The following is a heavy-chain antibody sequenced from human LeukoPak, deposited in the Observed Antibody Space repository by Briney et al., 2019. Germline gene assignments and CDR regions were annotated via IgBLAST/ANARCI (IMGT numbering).Heavy chain of an antibody. V-gene: IGHV4-34*01. J-gene: IGHJ3*01. Sequence: PSETLSLTCAVYGGSFNGYHWSWIRQPPGKGLEWIGDVNHSGQSSYRSSLKGRVTMSVDTSKNQFSLRLTSVTAADTAVYYCARRPDGFDFWGQGTMVTVSS. CDR1: GGSFNGYH. CDR2: VNHSGQS. CDR3: ARRPDGFDF.